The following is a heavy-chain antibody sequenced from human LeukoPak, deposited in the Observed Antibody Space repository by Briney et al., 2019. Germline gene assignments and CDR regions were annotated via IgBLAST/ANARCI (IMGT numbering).Heavy chain of an antibody. Sequence: PGGSLRLSCAASGFSFNRYAMSWVRQAPGEGLEWVSAISGSGSTTYYADFVKGRFTISRDNSKNTLYLQMNSLRAEDTAVYYCANALGLTHYYYYMDVWGKGTTVTVSS. J-gene: IGHJ6*03. CDR1: GFSFNRYA. D-gene: IGHD1-14*01. CDR2: ISGSGSTT. V-gene: IGHV3-23*01. CDR3: ANALGLTHYYYYMDV.